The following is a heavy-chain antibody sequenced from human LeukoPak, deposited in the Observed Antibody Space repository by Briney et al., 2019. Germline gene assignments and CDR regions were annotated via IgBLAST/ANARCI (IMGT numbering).Heavy chain of an antibody. CDR1: GFTFSNYA. J-gene: IGHJ6*03. D-gene: IGHD2-15*01. CDR3: AKDTSAWWYHRAYMNV. CDR2: ISGSGDTT. V-gene: IGHV3-23*01. Sequence: GGSLRLSCAASGFTFSNYAMSWVRQAPGGGLEWVSAISGSGDTTFHADSVKGRFTTSRDNSKNTLSLQMSGLRVEASAVYFCAKDTSAWWYHRAYMNVWGTGTTVTVSS.